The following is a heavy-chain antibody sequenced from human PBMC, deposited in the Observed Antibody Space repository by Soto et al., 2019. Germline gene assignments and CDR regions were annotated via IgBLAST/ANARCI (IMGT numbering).Heavy chain of an antibody. CDR2: IYYSGST. CDR3: ARDINWYFDL. Sequence: QVQLQESDPGLVNPSQTLSLTCTVSGGSISSGAHYWTWIRQHPGKGLEWIGHIYYSGSTYYNPSLKSRVSILIDTSKNQFSLKLSSVTAADTAVYYCARDINWYFDLWGRGTLVTVSS. J-gene: IGHJ2*01. CDR1: GGSISSGAHY. D-gene: IGHD1-20*01. V-gene: IGHV4-31*03.